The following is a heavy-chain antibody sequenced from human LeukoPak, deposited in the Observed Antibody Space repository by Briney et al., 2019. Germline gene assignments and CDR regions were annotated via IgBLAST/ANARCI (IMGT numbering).Heavy chain of an antibody. V-gene: IGHV4-39*01. CDR1: GGSISGSSYY. D-gene: IGHD3-3*01. CDR2: VYYSGAT. Sequence: SETLSLTCTVSGGSISGSSYYWGWLRQPPGKGLEWIGNVYYSGATYYSPSLKSRVTISVDTSKNQFSLKLSSVTAADTAVYYCARQDTITTPGVDYWGQGTPVTVSS. CDR3: ARQDTITTPGVDY. J-gene: IGHJ4*02.